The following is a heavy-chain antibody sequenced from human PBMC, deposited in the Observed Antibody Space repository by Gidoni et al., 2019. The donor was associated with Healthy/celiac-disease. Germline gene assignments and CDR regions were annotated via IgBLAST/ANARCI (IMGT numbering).Heavy chain of an antibody. J-gene: IGHJ6*03. CDR3: ARESVEAAAGEVYYYMDV. Sequence: QVQLQESGPGLVQPSETLSLTCTVSGGAISSYYWSWIRQPPGKGLEWIGYIYYSGSTNYNPSLKSRVTISVDTSKNQFSLKLSSVTAADTAVYYCARESVEAAAGEVYYYMDVWGKGTTVTVSS. V-gene: IGHV4-59*01. D-gene: IGHD6-13*01. CDR1: GGAISSYY. CDR2: IYYSGST.